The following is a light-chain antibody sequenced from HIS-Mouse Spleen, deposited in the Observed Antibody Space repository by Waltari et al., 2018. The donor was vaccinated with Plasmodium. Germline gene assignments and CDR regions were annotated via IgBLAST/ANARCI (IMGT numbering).Light chain of an antibody. CDR2: GAS. CDR1: QSVSSN. Sequence: EIVMTQSPATLSVSPGERATLSCRARQSVSSNLAWYQQKPGQAPRLLIYGASTRATGIPARFSGSGSGTEFTLTISSLQSEDFAAYYCQQYNSWSFTFGPGTKVDIK. V-gene: IGKV3-15*01. CDR3: QQYNSWSFT. J-gene: IGKJ3*01.